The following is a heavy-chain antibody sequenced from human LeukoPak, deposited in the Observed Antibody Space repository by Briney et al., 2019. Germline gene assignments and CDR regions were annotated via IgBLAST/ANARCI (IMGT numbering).Heavy chain of an antibody. CDR3: ARGVGARALYYYYYMDV. Sequence: SQTLSPTCSVSGASISGHYWSWVRQPAGKGLESLGRIYSSGKTNYNPSLKSRVTMSVDTSKNQISLKLSSVTAADTAVYYCARGVGARALYYYYYMDVWGKGTTVTVSS. J-gene: IGHJ6*03. V-gene: IGHV4-4*07. D-gene: IGHD2-15*01. CDR1: GASISGHY. CDR2: IYSSGKT.